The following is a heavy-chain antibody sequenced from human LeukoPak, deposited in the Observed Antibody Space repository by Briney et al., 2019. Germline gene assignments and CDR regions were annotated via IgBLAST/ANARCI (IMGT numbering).Heavy chain of an antibody. V-gene: IGHV1-69*04. D-gene: IGHD3-16*01. Sequence: GASVKVSCKASGGTFSSYAISWVRQAPGQGLEWMGRIIPILGIANYAQKFQGRVTITADKSTSTAYMELSSLRSEDTAVYYCARERAIDGGYWGSGPYYGMDVWGQGTTVTVSS. CDR1: GGTFSSYA. CDR2: IIPILGIA. CDR3: ARERAIDGGYWGSGPYYGMDV. J-gene: IGHJ6*02.